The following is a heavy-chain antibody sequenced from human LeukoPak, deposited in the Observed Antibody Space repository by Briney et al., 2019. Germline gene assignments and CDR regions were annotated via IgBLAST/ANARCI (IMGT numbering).Heavy chain of an antibody. CDR1: GFTFSSYG. CDR3: AKDRWDYYGSGSPLDY. CDR2: ISYDGSNK. J-gene: IGHJ4*02. D-gene: IGHD3-10*01. V-gene: IGHV3-30*18. Sequence: PGRSLRLSCAASGFTFSSYGMHWVRQAPGKGLEWVAVISYDGSNKYYADSVKGRFTISRDNSKNTLYLQMNSLRAEDTAVYYRAKDRWDYYGSGSPLDYWGQGTLVTVSS.